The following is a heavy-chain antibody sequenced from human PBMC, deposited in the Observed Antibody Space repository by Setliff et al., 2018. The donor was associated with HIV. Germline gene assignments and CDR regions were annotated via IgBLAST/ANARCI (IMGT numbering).Heavy chain of an antibody. D-gene: IGHD6-13*01. J-gene: IGHJ4*02. V-gene: IGHV1-2*02. CDR2: INTNSGDT. Sequence: ASVKVSCKASGYTFTVYYMHWVRQAPGQGLEWMGWINTNSGDTKYAQKFQGRVTMTRDTSISTAFMDLSSLRSDDTAMYYCARNAGYSSSWYVYWGQGVLVTVSS. CDR1: GYTFTVYY. CDR3: ARNAGYSSSWYVY.